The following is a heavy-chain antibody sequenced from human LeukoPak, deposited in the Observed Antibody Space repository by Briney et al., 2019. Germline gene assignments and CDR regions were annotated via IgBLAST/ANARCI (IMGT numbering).Heavy chain of an antibody. Sequence: GGSLRLSCAASGFTFSSYSMNWVRQAPGKGLEWVSSISSSSSYIYYADSVKGRFTISRDNSKNTLYLQMNSLRAEDTAVYYCAKFLTMVRGVIITSWGQGTLATVSS. CDR2: ISSSSSYI. CDR3: AKFLTMVRGVIITS. D-gene: IGHD3-10*01. V-gene: IGHV3-21*04. J-gene: IGHJ5*02. CDR1: GFTFSSYS.